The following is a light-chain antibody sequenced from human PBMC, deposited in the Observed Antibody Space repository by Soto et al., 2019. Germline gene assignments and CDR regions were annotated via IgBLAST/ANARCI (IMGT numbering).Light chain of an antibody. J-gene: IGLJ1*01. CDR1: RSNIGSNP. V-gene: IGLV1-44*01. CDR2: SNN. CDR3: AAWDDSLYGRV. Sequence: VLTQPPSASGTPGQRVTIPCSGSRSNIGSNPVNWYQQLPGTAPKLLIDSNNQRPSGVPDRFSGSRSGTSASLAISGLQSEDEADYYCAAWDDSLYGRVFGTGTKVTVL.